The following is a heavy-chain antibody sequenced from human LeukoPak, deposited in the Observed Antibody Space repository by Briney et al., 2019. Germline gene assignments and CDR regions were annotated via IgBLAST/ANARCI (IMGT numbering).Heavy chain of an antibody. CDR2: INNRGST. Sequence: SETLSLTCAVSGGSFSGYYWSWIRQPPGKGLEWIGEINNRGSTNYNPSPKSRVTISVDTSKNQYSLKLSSVTAADTAVSYCERGTSLLAYCGGDCYGFDYWGQGTLVTVSS. J-gene: IGHJ4*02. V-gene: IGHV4-34*01. CDR1: GGSFSGYY. D-gene: IGHD2-21*02. CDR3: ERGTSLLAYCGGDCYGFDY.